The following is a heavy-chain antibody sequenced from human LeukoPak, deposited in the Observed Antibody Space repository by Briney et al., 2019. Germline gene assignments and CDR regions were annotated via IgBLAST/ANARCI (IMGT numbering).Heavy chain of an antibody. CDR1: GYTFTGYF. V-gene: IGHV1-24*01. CDR2: FDIEDEKR. J-gene: IGHJ4*02. CDR3: TTEYMTSAWRWVY. Sequence: ASVKVSCKASGYTFTGYFMHWVRQAPGKGLEWLGGFDIEDEKRWYERKFRGRITVTEDTSIDTAYMELSGLTSDDTAVYFCTTEYMTSAWRWVYWGQGTLVVVSS. D-gene: IGHD4-11*01.